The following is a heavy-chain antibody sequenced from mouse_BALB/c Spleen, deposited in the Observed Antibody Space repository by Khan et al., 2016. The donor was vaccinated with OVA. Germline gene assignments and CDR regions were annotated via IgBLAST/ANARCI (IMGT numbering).Heavy chain of an antibody. J-gene: IGHJ2*01. V-gene: IGHV3-2*02. CDR1: GYSITSDYA. Sequence: EVQLVESGPGLVKPSQSLSLTCTVTGYSITSDYAWNWIRQFPGNKLEWMASIGSSGNTKYNPSLKSRISITRDTSKNQCFLQLNSVTTEDTATYYCARIYGGDFDYWGQGTTLTVSS. D-gene: IGHD1-1*01. CDR2: IGSSGNT. CDR3: ARIYGGDFDY.